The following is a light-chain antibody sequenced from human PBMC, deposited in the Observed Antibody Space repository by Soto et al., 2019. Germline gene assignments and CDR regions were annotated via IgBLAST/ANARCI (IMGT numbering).Light chain of an antibody. V-gene: IGKV4-1*01. CDR1: QNLLYSPNNKNY. Sequence: DFVMTQSPDSLAVSLGERATINCKSSQNLLYSPNNKNYLSWFQQKPGQPPKLLICWASTRESGVPDRFSGSGSGTDFTLTISSLQAEDVAVYYCQQHYNTPLAFGGGTKVEVK. J-gene: IGKJ4*01. CDR2: WAS. CDR3: QQHYNTPLA.